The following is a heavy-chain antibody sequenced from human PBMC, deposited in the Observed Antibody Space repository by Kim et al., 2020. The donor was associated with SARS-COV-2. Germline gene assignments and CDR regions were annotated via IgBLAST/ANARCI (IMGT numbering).Heavy chain of an antibody. J-gene: IGHJ5*02. D-gene: IGHD4-17*01. CDR3: ARGPVTTVTRDWFDP. CDR2: INHSGST. Sequence: SETLSLTCAVYGGSFSGYYWSWIRQPPGKGLEWIGEINHSGSTNYNPSLKSRVTISVDTSKNQFSLKLSSVTAADTAVYYCARGPVTTVTRDWFDPWSQGTLVTVSS. CDR1: GGSFSGYY. V-gene: IGHV4-34*01.